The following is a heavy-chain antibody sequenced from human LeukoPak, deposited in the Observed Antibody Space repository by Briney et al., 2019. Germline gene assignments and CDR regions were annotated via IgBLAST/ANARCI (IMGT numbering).Heavy chain of an antibody. D-gene: IGHD3-16*01. CDR3: AKRDGVTKYYFDY. V-gene: IGHV3-23*01. CDR2: ISGTGRST. CDR1: GFTFSSYC. J-gene: IGHJ4*02. Sequence: PGGSPRLSCAASGFTFSSYCMNWVRQAPAKGLEWVSAISGTGRSTYYADSVKGRFTISRDSSKNTLYLQMSNLRAEDTAVYYCAKRDGVTKYYFDYWGQGTLVAVSS.